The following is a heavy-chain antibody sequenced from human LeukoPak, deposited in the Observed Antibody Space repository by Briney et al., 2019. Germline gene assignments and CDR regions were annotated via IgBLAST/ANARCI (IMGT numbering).Heavy chain of an antibody. V-gene: IGHV6-1*01. D-gene: IGHD6-19*01. CDR3: ARGGLAMAAEEYYFDY. Sequence: SQTLSLTCAISGDSVSTNSAAWSWIRQSPSRGLEWLGRTYYRSKWYNDFAVSVKSRITINPDTSKNQFSLQLRSMTPDDTAVYYCARGGLAMAAEEYYFDYWGQGTLVTVSS. CDR1: GDSVSTNSAA. J-gene: IGHJ4*02. CDR2: TYYRSKWYN.